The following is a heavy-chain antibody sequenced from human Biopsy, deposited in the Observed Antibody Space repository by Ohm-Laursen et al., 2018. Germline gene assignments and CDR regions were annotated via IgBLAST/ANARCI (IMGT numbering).Heavy chain of an antibody. Sequence: SDTLSLTCTVSGGSFTGHYWSWIRQPPGQGLEWIGHISYTGYTSYNASLKRRVTISVDTSRNHFSLRLSSLTAAATAVYYCAKGQDLRGGAEYFQHWGQGALVTVAS. CDR3: AKGQDLRGGAEYFQH. CDR2: ISYTGYT. D-gene: IGHD2-15*01. CDR1: GGSFTGHY. V-gene: IGHV4-59*07. J-gene: IGHJ1*01.